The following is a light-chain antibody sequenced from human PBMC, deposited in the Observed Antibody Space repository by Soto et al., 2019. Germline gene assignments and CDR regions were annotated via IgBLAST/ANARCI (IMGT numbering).Light chain of an antibody. CDR1: QGISSY. J-gene: IGKJ3*01. CDR2: AAS. CDR3: QQYYSYPGLT. Sequence: AIRMTQSPSSLSASTGDRVTITCRASQGISSYLAWYQQKPGKAPKLLIYAASTLQSGVPSRFSGSGSGTDFTLTISCLQSEDFATYYCQQYYSYPGLTFGPGTKVYIK. V-gene: IGKV1-8*01.